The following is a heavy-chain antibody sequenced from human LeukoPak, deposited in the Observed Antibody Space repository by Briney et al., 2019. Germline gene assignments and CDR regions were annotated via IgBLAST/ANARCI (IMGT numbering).Heavy chain of an antibody. D-gene: IGHD5-12*01. CDR2: ISGSGGTT. CDR3: AKDWSLGYGCLDY. Sequence: GGSLRLSCAASGFKFMDYAMNWVRQAPGKGLEWVAGISGSGGTTNYADSVKGRFTISRDNSKDTLYLLLNSLRAEGTAVYYCAKDWSLGYGCLDYWGQGTLVAVSS. CDR1: GFKFMDYA. V-gene: IGHV3-23*01. J-gene: IGHJ4*02.